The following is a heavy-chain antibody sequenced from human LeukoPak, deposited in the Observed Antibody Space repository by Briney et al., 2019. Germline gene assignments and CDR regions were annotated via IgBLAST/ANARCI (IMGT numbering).Heavy chain of an antibody. CDR2: ITAGGVIT. V-gene: IGHV3-23*01. D-gene: IGHD1-14*01. CDR1: GFSFPSYA. CDR3: AKGKINHDGAVEI. J-gene: IGHJ3*02. Sequence: GGSLRLSCAASGFSFPSYAMSWVRQAPRRGLEWVSLITAGGVITHYTDSVKGRFTISRDNSKNTLYLQMNSVRAEDTAVYYCAKGKINHDGAVEIWGQGTTVTVTS.